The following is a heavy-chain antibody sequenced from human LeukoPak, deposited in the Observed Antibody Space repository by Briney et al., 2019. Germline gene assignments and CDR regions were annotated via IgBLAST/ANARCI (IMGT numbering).Heavy chain of an antibody. CDR2: ITGPGEGT. V-gene: IGHV3-23*01. CDR1: GFSFSAYA. CDR3: AKRIVGWYQIDY. J-gene: IGHJ4*01. D-gene: IGHD6-19*01. Sequence: GGSLRLSCEASGFSFSAYALSWVRQAPGKGLEWVSAITGPGEGTWHADSVKGRFTTSRDNSQRTLYLQMNSLRVEDTAVYYCAKRIVGWYQIDYWGHGTLVTVSS.